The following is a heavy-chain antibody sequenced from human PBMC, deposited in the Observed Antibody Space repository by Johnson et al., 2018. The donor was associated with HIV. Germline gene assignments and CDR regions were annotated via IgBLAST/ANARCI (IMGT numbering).Heavy chain of an antibody. CDR3: ARDESGSSWAFDI. D-gene: IGHD6-13*01. CDR1: GFTFSSYA. V-gene: IGHV3-73*01. Sequence: VQLVESGGGVVKPGGSLRLSCAASGFTFSSYAMSWVRQASGQGLEWDGRIGSQDNSYASVSDVSLKDRFTISRDDSKNTAFLQMNSLRAEDTALYYCARDESGSSWAFDIWGQGTMVTVSS. J-gene: IGHJ3*02. CDR2: IGSQDNSYAS.